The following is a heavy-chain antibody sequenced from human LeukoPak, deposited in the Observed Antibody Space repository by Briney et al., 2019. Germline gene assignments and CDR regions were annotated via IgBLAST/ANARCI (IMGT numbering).Heavy chain of an antibody. D-gene: IGHD5-24*01. CDR1: GGSFSGYY. Sequence: SETLSLACAVYGGSFSGYYWSWIRQPPGKGLEWIGEINHSGSTNYNPSLKSRVTISVDTSKNQFSLKLSSVTAADTAVYYCARGGRDGYNPMGYWGQGTLVTVSS. V-gene: IGHV4-34*01. CDR2: INHSGST. CDR3: ARGGRDGYNPMGY. J-gene: IGHJ4*02.